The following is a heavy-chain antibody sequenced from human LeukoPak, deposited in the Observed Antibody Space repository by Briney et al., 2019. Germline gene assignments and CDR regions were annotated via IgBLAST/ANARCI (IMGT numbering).Heavy chain of an antibody. CDR1: GLTFSSYS. Sequence: GGSLRLSCAVSGLTFSSYSMNWVRQAPGKGLEWVSSISSSSSYIYYADSVKGRFTISRDNAKNSLYLQMNSLRAEDTAVYYCARVDSSSWTYYWGQGTQVTVSS. CDR3: ARVDSSSWTYY. CDR2: ISSSSSYI. V-gene: IGHV3-21*01. J-gene: IGHJ4*02. D-gene: IGHD6-13*01.